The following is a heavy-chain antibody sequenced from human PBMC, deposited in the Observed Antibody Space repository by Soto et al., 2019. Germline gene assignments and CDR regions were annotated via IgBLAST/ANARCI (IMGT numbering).Heavy chain of an antibody. CDR1: GFTFSSYA. CDR3: AKDVGHIVGASDY. V-gene: IGHV3-23*01. Sequence: EVQLLESGGGLVQPGGSLRLSCVASGFTFSSYAMSWVRQAPGKGLEWVSTIGDSGDVTHYADSVKGRFTISRDSSKITLYVQMNSRRAEDTPVYYCAKDVGHIVGASDYWGQGTLVTVSS. D-gene: IGHD1-26*01. J-gene: IGHJ4*02. CDR2: IGDSGDVT.